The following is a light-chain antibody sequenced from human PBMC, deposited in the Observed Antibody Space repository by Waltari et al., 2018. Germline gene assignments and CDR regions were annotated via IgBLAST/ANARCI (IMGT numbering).Light chain of an antibody. CDR1: QSVSSY. V-gene: IGKV3-11*01. CDR3: QQRSNWPPYT. CDR2: DAS. J-gene: IGKJ2*01. Sequence: EIVLTQSPATLSLSPGEIATVSCRTSQSVSSYLAWYQQTPGQAPRLLIYDASNRATGIPARFSGSGSGTDFTLTISSLEPEDFAVYYCQQRSNWPPYTFGQGTKLEIK.